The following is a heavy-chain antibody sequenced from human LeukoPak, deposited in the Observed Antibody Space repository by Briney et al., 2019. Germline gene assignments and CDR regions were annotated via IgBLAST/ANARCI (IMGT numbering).Heavy chain of an antibody. Sequence: SETLSLTCTVSGGSISSYYWSWIRQPPGKGLEWIGYIYYSGSTNYNPSLKGRVTISVDTSKNQFSLKLSSVTAADTAVYYCARDRDDAFDIWGQGTVVTVSS. J-gene: IGHJ3*02. D-gene: IGHD3-10*01. V-gene: IGHV4-59*01. CDR1: GGSISSYY. CDR3: ARDRDDAFDI. CDR2: IYYSGST.